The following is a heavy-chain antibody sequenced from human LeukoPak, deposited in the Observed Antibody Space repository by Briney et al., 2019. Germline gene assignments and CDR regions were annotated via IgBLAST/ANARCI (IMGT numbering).Heavy chain of an antibody. D-gene: IGHD5-18*01. CDR3: ARTTEGGYTYNYFYYYYMDV. CDR2: INHNGGT. CDR1: GGSFSGYF. Sequence: SETLSLTCAVYGGSFSGYFWSWIRQPPGKGLEWIGDINHNGGTNYNPSLKSRVTISVDTSKNQFSLKLSSVTAADTAVYYCARTTEGGYTYNYFYYYYMDVWGKGTTVTISS. V-gene: IGHV4-34*01. J-gene: IGHJ6*03.